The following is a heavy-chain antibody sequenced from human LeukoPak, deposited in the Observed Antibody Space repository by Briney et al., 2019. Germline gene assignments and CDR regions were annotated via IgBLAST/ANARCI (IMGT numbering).Heavy chain of an antibody. Sequence: SETLSLTCTDSGGSISSYYWSWIRQPAGKGLECIGPIYTTGNTNYNPSPKSRVTMSVDASKNQFSLKLRSVTAADTAVYYCARDTSGLRGRGWFDPWGQGTLVTVSS. J-gene: IGHJ5*02. D-gene: IGHD4-17*01. V-gene: IGHV4-4*07. CDR3: ARDTSGLRGRGWFDP. CDR2: IYTTGNT. CDR1: GGSISSYY.